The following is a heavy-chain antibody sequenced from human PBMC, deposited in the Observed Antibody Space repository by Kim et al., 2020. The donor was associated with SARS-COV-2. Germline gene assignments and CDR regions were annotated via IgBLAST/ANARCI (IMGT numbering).Heavy chain of an antibody. CDR1: GYTFTSYD. CDR3: ARGVNYCGGDCYYFRWRF. Sequence: ASVKVSCKASGYTFTSYDINWVRQATGQGLEWMGWMNPNSGNTGYAQKFQGRVTMTRNTSISTAYMELSSLRSEDTAVYYCARGVNYCGGDCYYFRWRFWGQGTLVTVSS. D-gene: IGHD2-21*02. CDR2: MNPNSGNT. J-gene: IGHJ4*02. V-gene: IGHV1-8*01.